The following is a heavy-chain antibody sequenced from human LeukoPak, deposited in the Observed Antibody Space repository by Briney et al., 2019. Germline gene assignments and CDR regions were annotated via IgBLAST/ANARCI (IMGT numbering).Heavy chain of an antibody. Sequence: PGTLSLTCAVSGGSISSSNWWSWVRQPPGKGLEWIGEIYHSGSTNYNPSLKSRVTISVAKSKNQFSLKLSSVTAADTAVYYCASRTEVDAFDIWGQGTMVTVSS. CDR1: GGSISSSNW. J-gene: IGHJ3*02. D-gene: IGHD3/OR15-3a*01. V-gene: IGHV4-4*03. CDR2: IYHSGST. CDR3: ASRTEVDAFDI.